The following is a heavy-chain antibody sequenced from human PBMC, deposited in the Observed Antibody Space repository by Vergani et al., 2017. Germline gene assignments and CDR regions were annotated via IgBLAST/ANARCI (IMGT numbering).Heavy chain of an antibody. CDR2: IIRIFGTA. V-gene: IGHV1-69*13. J-gene: IGHJ5*02. CDR3: ARCSTAANRPNWFDP. Sequence: QVQLVQSGAEVKKPGSSVKLSCKASGGTFSSYAISWVRQAPGQGLEWMGRIIRIFGTANYAQKFQGRVTITADESTSTAYMELSSLRSEDTAVFYCARCSTAANRPNWFDPWGQGTLVTVSS. CDR1: GGTFSSYA. D-gene: IGHD2-2*01.